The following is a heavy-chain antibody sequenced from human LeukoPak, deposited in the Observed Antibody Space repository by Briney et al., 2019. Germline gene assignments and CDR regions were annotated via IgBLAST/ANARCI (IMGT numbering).Heavy chain of an antibody. D-gene: IGHD6-6*01. V-gene: IGHV3-33*01. J-gene: IGHJ4*02. CDR3: AREAYSSSPGRYFDY. Sequence: GGSLRLSCTTSGFTFSTYGMHWVRQAPGKGLEWVAVIWYDGTNRYYADSVKGRFTISRDNSKNTLYLQMNSLRSEDTAVYYCAREAYSSSPGRYFDYWGQGTLVTVSA. CDR2: IWYDGTNR. CDR1: GFTFSTYG.